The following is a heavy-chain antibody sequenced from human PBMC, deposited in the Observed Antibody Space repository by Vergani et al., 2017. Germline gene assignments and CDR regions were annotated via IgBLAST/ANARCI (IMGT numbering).Heavy chain of an antibody. Sequence: QVQLQESGPGLVKPSQTLSLTCTVSGGSISSGSYYWSCIRQPAGKGLEWIGRIYTSGSTNYNPSLKSRVTISVDTSKNQFSLKLSSVTAADTAVYYCARDTGYGDFYYYYGMDVWGQGTTVTVSS. V-gene: IGHV4-61*02. D-gene: IGHD4-17*01. CDR1: GGSISSGSYY. J-gene: IGHJ6*02. CDR3: ARDTGYGDFYYYYGMDV. CDR2: IYTSGST.